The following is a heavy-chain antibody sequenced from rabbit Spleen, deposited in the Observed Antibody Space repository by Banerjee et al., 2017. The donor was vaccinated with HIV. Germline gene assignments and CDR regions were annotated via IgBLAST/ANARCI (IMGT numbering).Heavy chain of an antibody. CDR2: IGAGISYTI. CDR3: ARDTSSSFSSYGMDL. D-gene: IGHD1-1*01. Sequence: QSLEESGGDLVKPGASLTLTYTASGFSFSYSDYMCWVRQPPGKGPEWIACIGAGISYTIYYATWAKGRFTISKTSSTTVTLQMTSLTAADTATYFCARDTSSSFSSYGMDLWGPGTLVTVS. CDR1: GFSFSYSDY. V-gene: IGHV1S40*01. J-gene: IGHJ6*01.